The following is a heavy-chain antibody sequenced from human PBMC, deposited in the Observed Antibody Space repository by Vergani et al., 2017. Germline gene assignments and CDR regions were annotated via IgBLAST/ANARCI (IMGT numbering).Heavy chain of an antibody. CDR3: GRGSDNYN. J-gene: IGHJ4*02. Sequence: EVQLVESGGGLVQPGGSLRLSCAASGSTFSSYAMNWVRQAPGKGLEWVSSVSGSSATPYYADSVKGRFIISRDNSKNTLHLQMNSLRVEDTAVYYCGRGSDNYNWGQGTLVTVSS. CDR2: VSGSSATP. CDR1: GSTFSSYA. D-gene: IGHD5-24*01. V-gene: IGHV3-23*04.